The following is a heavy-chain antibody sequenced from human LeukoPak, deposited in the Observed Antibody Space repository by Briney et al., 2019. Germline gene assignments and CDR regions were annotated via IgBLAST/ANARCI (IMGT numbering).Heavy chain of an antibody. D-gene: IGHD2-2*01. CDR3: AKDAKERRYCSSTSCYGGPFDY. V-gene: IGHV3-30*18. J-gene: IGHJ4*02. CDR2: ISYDGSNK. Sequence: GRSLRLSCAASGFTFSSYGTHWVRQAPGKGLEWVAVISYDGSNKYYADSVKGRFTISRDNSKNTLYLQMNSLRAEDTAVYYCAKDAKERRYCSSTSCYGGPFDYWGQGTLVTVSS. CDR1: GFTFSSYG.